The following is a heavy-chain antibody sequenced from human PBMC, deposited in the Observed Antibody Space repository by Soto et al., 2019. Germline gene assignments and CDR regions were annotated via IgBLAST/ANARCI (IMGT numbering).Heavy chain of an antibody. J-gene: IGHJ6*02. Sequence: QVQLVQSGAEVKKPGSSVKVSCKAPGGTFSSYAISWVRQAPGQGLEWMGGIIPIFGTAKYAQKLQGRVMITADESTSTGYMELSSLRSEDTAVYYCARSQGGSSSLDIYYYYYYGMDVWGQGTTVTVSS. D-gene: IGHD2-15*01. CDR3: ARSQGGSSSLDIYYYYYYGMDV. CDR2: IIPIFGTA. CDR1: GGTFSSYA. V-gene: IGHV1-69*01.